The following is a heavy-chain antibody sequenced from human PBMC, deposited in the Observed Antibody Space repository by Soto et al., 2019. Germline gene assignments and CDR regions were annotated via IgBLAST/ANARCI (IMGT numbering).Heavy chain of an antibody. D-gene: IGHD6-19*01. Sequence: QVQLVQSGGEVKQPGCSVIVSCAASGCTFSSYAISWVRQAPGQGLEWMGGIIPIFGTANYAQKFQGIVTITADESTSTAYMELTRLRSEDTVVYYGARDWRGSSFDYWGQGTLVTVSS. J-gene: IGHJ4*02. CDR2: IIPIFGTA. V-gene: IGHV1-69*01. CDR3: ARDWRGSSFDY. CDR1: GCTFSSYA.